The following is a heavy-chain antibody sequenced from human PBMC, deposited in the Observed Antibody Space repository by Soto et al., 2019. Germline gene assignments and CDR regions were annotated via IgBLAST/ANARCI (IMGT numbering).Heavy chain of an antibody. Sequence: SETLSLTCTVSGGSISSGGYYGSWIRQHPGKGLEWIGYIYYSGSTYYNPSLKSRVTISVDTSKNQFSLKLSSVTAADTAVYYCARDSGLRLGYFDYWGQGTLVTVSS. D-gene: IGHD5-12*01. CDR2: IYYSGST. V-gene: IGHV4-31*03. CDR3: ARDSGLRLGYFDY. CDR1: GGSISSGGYY. J-gene: IGHJ4*02.